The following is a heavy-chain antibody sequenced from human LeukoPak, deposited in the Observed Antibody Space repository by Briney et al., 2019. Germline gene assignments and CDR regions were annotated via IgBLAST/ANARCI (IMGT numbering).Heavy chain of an antibody. J-gene: IGHJ4*02. CDR1: GYSISSGYY. CDR2: IYHSGST. D-gene: IGHD3-9*01. CDR3: ARQAILTGYPVDY. V-gene: IGHV4-38-2*02. Sequence: SETLSLTCTVSGYSISSGYYWGWIRQPPGKGLEWIGSIYHSGSTYYNPSLKSRVTISVDTSKNQFSLKLSSVTAADTAVYYCARQAILTGYPVDYWGQGTLVTVSS.